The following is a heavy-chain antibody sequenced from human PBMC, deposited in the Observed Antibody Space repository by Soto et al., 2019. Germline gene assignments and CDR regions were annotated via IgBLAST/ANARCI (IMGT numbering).Heavy chain of an antibody. D-gene: IGHD2-2*01. CDR1: GITFSNAW. V-gene: IGHV3-15*01. CDR3: TTDSADIVVVPATFGMDV. CDR2: IKSITDGGTT. J-gene: IGHJ6*02. Sequence: LRLSCAASGITFSNAWMTWVRQAPGKGLEWVGRIKSITDGGTTDYAAPVKGRFTISRDDSKDTLYLQMNNLRTEDTAVYHCTTDSADIVVVPATFGMDVWGQGTTVTVSS.